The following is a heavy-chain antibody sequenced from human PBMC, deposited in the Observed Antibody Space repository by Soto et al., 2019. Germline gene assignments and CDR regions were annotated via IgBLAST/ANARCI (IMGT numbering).Heavy chain of an antibody. CDR3: ASTGYSSSWYVSYFDP. D-gene: IGHD6-13*01. J-gene: IGHJ5*02. CDR2: ISSSGSTI. V-gene: IGHV3-11*01. CDR1: GFTFSDYY. Sequence: PVGSPRLSCAASGFTFSDYYMSWIRQAPGKGLEWVSYISSSGSTIYYADSVKGRFTISRDNAKNSLYLQMNSLRAEDTAVYYCASTGYSSSWYVSYFDPWGQGTLVTVSS.